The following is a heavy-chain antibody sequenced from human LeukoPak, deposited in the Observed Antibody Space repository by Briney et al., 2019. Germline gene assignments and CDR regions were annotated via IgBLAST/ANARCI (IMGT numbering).Heavy chain of an antibody. J-gene: IGHJ6*02. V-gene: IGHV4-34*01. CDR3: ARGHRFLEWLPSYYYYGMDV. D-gene: IGHD3-3*01. Sequence: SETLSLTCAVYGGSFSGYYWSWIRKPPGKGLEWSGEINHSGSTNYHPSLKSRVTISVDTSKNQFSLKLSSVTAADTAVYYCARGHRFLEWLPSYYYYGMDVWGQGTTVTVSS. CDR2: INHSGST. CDR1: GGSFSGYY.